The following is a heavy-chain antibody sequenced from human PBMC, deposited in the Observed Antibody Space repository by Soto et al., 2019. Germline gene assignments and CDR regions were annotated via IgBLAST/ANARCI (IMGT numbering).Heavy chain of an antibody. D-gene: IGHD1-26*01. Sequence: QVQLVESGGGVVQPGESLRLACEGSGFVFSRFGMHWVRQAPGKGLEWVAVIWYDGENKYYGDSVKGRFTISRDNSKQTVYLQMSRLGVDDTAVYYCMRDDRTVAACLYYHYALDVWGQGTTVTVSS. J-gene: IGHJ6*02. V-gene: IGHV3-33*08. CDR2: IWYDGENK. CDR1: GFVFSRFG. CDR3: MRDDRTVAACLYYHYALDV.